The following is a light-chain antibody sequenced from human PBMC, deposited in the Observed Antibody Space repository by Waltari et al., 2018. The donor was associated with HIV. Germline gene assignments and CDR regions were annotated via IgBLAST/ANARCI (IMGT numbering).Light chain of an antibody. J-gene: IGKJ4*01. CDR2: GAS. V-gene: IGKV3-20*01. CDR3: QQYGSSPLT. Sequence: EIVLTQSPGTLSLSPGERATLSCRASQSVTSSFLSWYQQKPGQAPRLLIYGASSRATGIPDRFSGGGSGTDFTLIISRLEPEDFAVYYCQQYGSSPLTFGGGTKVDIK. CDR1: QSVTSSF.